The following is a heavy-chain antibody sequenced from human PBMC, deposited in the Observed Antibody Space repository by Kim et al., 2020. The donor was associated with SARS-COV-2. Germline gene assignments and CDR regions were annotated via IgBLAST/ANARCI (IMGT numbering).Heavy chain of an antibody. V-gene: IGHV7-4-1*02. CDR2: P. J-gene: IGHJ2*01. CDR3: ARVGMNWYFDL. Sequence: PTYAQGFTGRFVFSLDTSVSTAYLQISSLKAEDTAVYYCARVGMNWYFDLWGRGTLVTVSS. D-gene: IGHD1-20*01.